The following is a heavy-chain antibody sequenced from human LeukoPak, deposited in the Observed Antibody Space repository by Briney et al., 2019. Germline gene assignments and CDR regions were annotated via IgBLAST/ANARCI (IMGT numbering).Heavy chain of an antibody. V-gene: IGHV3-73*01. CDR2: NRSNANSYAT. J-gene: IGHJ4*02. CDR1: GFTFSGSA. CDR3: TRHYSNSSSWYGENY. D-gene: IGHD6-13*01. Sequence: GGSLRLSCAASGFTFSGSAMRWVRQASEKGLEWVGRNRSNANSYATAYAASVKGRFTISRDDSKNTAYLQMNSLKTEDTAVYYCTRHYSNSSSWYGENYWGQGTLVTVSS.